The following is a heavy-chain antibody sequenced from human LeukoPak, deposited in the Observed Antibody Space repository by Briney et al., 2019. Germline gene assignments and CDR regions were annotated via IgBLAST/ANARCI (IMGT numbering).Heavy chain of an antibody. V-gene: IGHV4-61*02. Sequence: SGTLCLTCAVSGGSISSGSYYWGWLRQPAGTGLEWIGRIYTSGGTNYNPSRNSRVTISVDTSKNQFSLKLSSVTAADTAVYYCARGLPMIVGGRGYCDLWGRGTLVTVSS. D-gene: IGHD3-22*01. J-gene: IGHJ2*01. CDR3: ARGLPMIVGGRGYCDL. CDR2: IYTSGGT. CDR1: GGSISSGSYY.